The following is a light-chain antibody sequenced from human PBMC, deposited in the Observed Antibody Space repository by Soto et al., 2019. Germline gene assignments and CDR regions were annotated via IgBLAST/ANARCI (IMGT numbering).Light chain of an antibody. J-gene: IGLJ1*01. CDR2: DVS. V-gene: IGLV2-14*01. Sequence: LTQPASVSGSPGQSITISCTGTSSDVCGYNYVSWYQQHPGRAPKFMIYDVSNRPSGVSNRFSGSKSGNTASLTISGLQAEDEADYYCCSYTTSNTRQIVFGTGTKVTVL. CDR1: SSDVCGYNY. CDR3: CSYTTSNTRQIV.